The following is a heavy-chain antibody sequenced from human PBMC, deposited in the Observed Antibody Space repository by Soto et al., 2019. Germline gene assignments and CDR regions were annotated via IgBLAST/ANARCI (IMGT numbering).Heavy chain of an antibody. Sequence: GSLRLSCAASGFTFSSYAMHWVRQAPGKGLEWVAVISYDGSNKYYADSVKGRFTISRDNSKNMLYLQMNSLRTEDTAVYYCARGPSSLTRFDYWGQGTLVTVSS. J-gene: IGHJ4*02. V-gene: IGHV3-30-3*01. CDR2: ISYDGSNK. CDR3: ARGPSSLTRFDY. D-gene: IGHD2-2*01. CDR1: GFTFSSYA.